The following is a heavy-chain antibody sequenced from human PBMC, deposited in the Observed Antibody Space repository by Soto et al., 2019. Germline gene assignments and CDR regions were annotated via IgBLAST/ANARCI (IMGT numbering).Heavy chain of an antibody. D-gene: IGHD7-27*01. CDR1: GASISSSY. J-gene: IGHJ4*02. V-gene: IGHV4-59*01. CDR3: ARVWGLDYIDS. CDR2: IYHSGST. Sequence: SETLSLTCTVSGASISSSYWSWIRRPPGKGLEWIGYIYHSGSTKYNPSLKSRVTISVDTSKNQFSVKLSSVTAADTAVYYCARVWGLDYIDSWGQGTRVTVSS.